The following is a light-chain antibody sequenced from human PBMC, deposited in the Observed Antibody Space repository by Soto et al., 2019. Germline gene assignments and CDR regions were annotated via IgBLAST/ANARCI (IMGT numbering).Light chain of an antibody. CDR2: GNS. CDR1: SPNIGAGYS. J-gene: IGLJ2*01. V-gene: IGLV1-40*01. CDR3: QSYDSSLSAVV. Sequence: QSVLTQPPSVSGAPGQRVTIPGPGTSPNIGAGYSVHWYQQLPGTAPHLLIYGNSNRPSGVPDRFSGSKSGTSASLAITGLQAEDEADYYCQSYDSSLSAVVFGGGTKVTVL.